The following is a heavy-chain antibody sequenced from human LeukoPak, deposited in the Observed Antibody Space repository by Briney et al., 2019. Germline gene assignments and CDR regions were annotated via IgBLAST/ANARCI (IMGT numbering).Heavy chain of an antibody. J-gene: IGHJ5*02. CDR1: GFTFSSYG. Sequence: PGGSLRLSCAASGFTFSSYGMSWVRQAPGKGLEWVSAISGSGGSTYYADSVKGRFTISRDNSKNTLYLQMNSLRAEDTAVYYCAKERTDFWSGYGAGGFDPWGQGTLVTVSS. CDR3: AKERTDFWSGYGAGGFDP. D-gene: IGHD3-3*01. CDR2: ISGSGGST. V-gene: IGHV3-23*01.